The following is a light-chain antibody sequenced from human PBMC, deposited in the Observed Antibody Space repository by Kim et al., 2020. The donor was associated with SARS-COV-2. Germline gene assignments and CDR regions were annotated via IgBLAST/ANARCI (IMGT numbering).Light chain of an antibody. CDR3: QQYNNWPPWT. CDR1: QSVSSN. CDR2: GAS. V-gene: IGKV3-15*01. Sequence: PGERATLSCRASQSVSSNLAWYQQKPGQAPGLLIYGASTRATGIPARFSGSGSGTEFTLTISSLQSEDFAVYYCQQYNNWPPWTFGQGTKVDIK. J-gene: IGKJ1*01.